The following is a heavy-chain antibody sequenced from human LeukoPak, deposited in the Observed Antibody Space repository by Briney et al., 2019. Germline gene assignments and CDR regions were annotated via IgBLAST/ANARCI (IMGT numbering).Heavy chain of an antibody. CDR1: GFTFSSYA. CDR3: AKDPTKYYYDSSGYSDY. Sequence: GRSLRLSCAASGFTFSSYAMSWVRQAPGKGLEWVSAISGSGGSTYYADSVKGRFTISRDNSENTLYLQMNSLRAEDTAVYYCAKDPTKYYYDSSGYSDYWGQGTLVTVSS. V-gene: IGHV3-23*01. CDR2: ISGSGGST. D-gene: IGHD3-22*01. J-gene: IGHJ4*02.